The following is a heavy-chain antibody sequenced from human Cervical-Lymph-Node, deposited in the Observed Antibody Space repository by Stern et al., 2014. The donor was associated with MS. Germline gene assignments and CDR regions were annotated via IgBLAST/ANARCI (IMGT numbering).Heavy chain of an antibody. V-gene: IGHV4-31*03. CDR1: GDTITTGGYY. Sequence: QVQLQESGPGLVKPSETLSLTCSVSGDTITTGGYYWSWIRQHPGKGLEWIGYIYYSGTTYSNPSLESRVTVSVDTSKNQFSLRLTSVTAADTAIYYCARGRPGTTRTYVGGFDCWGQGTLFTVSS. CDR3: ARGRPGTTRTYVGGFDC. D-gene: IGHD2-15*01. CDR2: IYYSGTT. J-gene: IGHJ4*02.